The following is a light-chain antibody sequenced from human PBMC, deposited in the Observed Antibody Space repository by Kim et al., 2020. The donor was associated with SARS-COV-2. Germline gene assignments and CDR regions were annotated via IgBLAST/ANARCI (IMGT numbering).Light chain of an antibody. J-gene: IGLJ1*01. CDR2: NVA. CDR3: SSYTTSASYV. CDR1: SSDIGHANY. V-gene: IGLV2-14*01. Sequence: QSALTQPASVSGSPGQSITISCTGSSSDIGHANYVSWYQQYPGKAPKLMIFNVAQRPSRISNRFSGSKSGDTASLTISGLQAEDEADYYCSSYTTSASYVFGTGTKVTVL.